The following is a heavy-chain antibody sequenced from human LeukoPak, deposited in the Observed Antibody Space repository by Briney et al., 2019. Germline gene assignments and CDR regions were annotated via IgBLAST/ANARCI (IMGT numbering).Heavy chain of an antibody. CDR3: ARVVAYSSSHPYFDY. CDR1: GGSISSYY. CDR2: IYYSGST. J-gene: IGHJ4*02. Sequence: SETLSLTCTVSGGSISSYYWSWIRQPPGKGLEWLGYIYYSGSTNYNPSLKSRVTISVDTSKNQFSLKLSSVTAADTAVYYCARVVAYSSSHPYFDYWGQGTLVTVSS. V-gene: IGHV4-59*01. D-gene: IGHD6-6*01.